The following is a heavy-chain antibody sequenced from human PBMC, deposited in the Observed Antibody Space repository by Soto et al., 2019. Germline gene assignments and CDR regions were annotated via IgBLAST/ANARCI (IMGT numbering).Heavy chain of an antibody. D-gene: IGHD2-2*01. CDR2: AYYSGST. CDR3: ARSYCSPTTCYAIFDY. J-gene: IGHJ4*02. V-gene: IGHV4-61*08. CDR1: GGSISSGGYS. Sequence: SETLSLTCAVSGGSISSGGYSWSWIRQPPGKELEWIGYAYYSGSTNYNPSLKSRVTISVDTSKNQFSLKLSSVTAADTAVYYCARSYCSPTTCYAIFDYWGRGTLVTVSS.